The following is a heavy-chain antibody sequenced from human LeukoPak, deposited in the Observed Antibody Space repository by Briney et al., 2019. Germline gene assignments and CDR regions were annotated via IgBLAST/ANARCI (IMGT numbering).Heavy chain of an antibody. CDR1: GFHFSSYG. Sequence: GGSLRLSCAVSGFHFSSYGMHWVRQAPGKGLEWVAVISNEGSDKYYADSVKGRFTMSRDNSKNMVYLQMNSLRVEDTAVYYCARTREQWQVLDYWGQGTLVTVSS. J-gene: IGHJ4*02. CDR2: ISNEGSDK. CDR3: ARTREQWQVLDY. D-gene: IGHD6-19*01. V-gene: IGHV3-30*03.